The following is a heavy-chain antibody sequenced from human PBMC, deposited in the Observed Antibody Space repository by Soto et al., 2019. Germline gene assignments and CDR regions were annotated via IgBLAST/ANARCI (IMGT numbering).Heavy chain of an antibody. J-gene: IGHJ5*02. CDR3: AKDSGYNYGYFRWFDP. CDR2: IYGGST. CDR1: GASISSSDYY. D-gene: IGHD5-18*01. Sequence: PSETLSLTCSVSGASISSSDYYWGWIRQPPGQGLEWIGSIYGGSTYYNPSLKSRVTISVDTSKSQFSLKLSSVTAADTAVYYCAKDSGYNYGYFRWFDPWGQGTLVTVSS. V-gene: IGHV4-39*07.